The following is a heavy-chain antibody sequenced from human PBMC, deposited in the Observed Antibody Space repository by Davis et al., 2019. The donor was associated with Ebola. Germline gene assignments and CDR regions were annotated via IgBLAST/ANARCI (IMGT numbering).Heavy chain of an antibody. D-gene: IGHD2-15*01. Sequence: GGSLRLSCAASGFTFSSYAMSWVRQAPGKGLEWVSAISGSGDSTYYADSVRGRFTISRDNSKNTLYLQMNSLRAEDTAVYYCAKDLGSAGWFFDYWGQGTLVTVSS. CDR2: ISGSGDST. J-gene: IGHJ4*02. CDR1: GFTFSSYA. V-gene: IGHV3-23*01. CDR3: AKDLGSAGWFFDY.